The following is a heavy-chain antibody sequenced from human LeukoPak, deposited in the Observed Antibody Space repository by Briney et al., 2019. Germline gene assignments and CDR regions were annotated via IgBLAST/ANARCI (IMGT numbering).Heavy chain of an antibody. Sequence: ASVKVSCTASGNTFSPYYIHWVRQAPGQGLEWMGWINPKSGGTNYAQKFQGRVTMTRDTSISTAYMELRRLRSDDTAVYHCASVKLGPEGFFDSWGQGTLVTVSS. V-gene: IGHV1-2*02. CDR3: ASVKLGPEGFFDS. D-gene: IGHD7-27*01. J-gene: IGHJ4*02. CDR1: GNTFSPYY. CDR2: INPKSGGT.